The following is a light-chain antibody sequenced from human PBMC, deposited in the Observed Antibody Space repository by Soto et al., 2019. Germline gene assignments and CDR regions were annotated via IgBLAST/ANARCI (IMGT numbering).Light chain of an antibody. V-gene: IGKV3-20*01. CDR2: GTS. Sequence: EIVLTQSPGTLSLSPGERATLSCRASQSVGNNYLVWYQQKPCQAPRLLIYGTSNRATGIPDRFSGIGSGTDFTLSISRLEPEDFAVYYCQQYGSSPPYTLGQGTNLEIK. J-gene: IGKJ2*01. CDR1: QSVGNNY. CDR3: QQYGSSPPYT.